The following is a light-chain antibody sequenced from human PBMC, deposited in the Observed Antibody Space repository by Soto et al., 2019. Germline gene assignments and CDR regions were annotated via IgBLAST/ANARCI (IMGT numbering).Light chain of an antibody. CDR2: EVN. CDR3: SSYTGGSSLV. V-gene: IGLV2-14*03. Sequence: QSALTQPASVSGSPGQSITISCTGTSSDVGNYNSVSWYQQHPGKAPKLVIYEVNIRPSGVSNRFSGSKSGNTASLTISGLQAEDEADYYCSSYTGGSSLVFGGGTKLIVL. CDR1: SSDVGNYNS. J-gene: IGLJ3*02.